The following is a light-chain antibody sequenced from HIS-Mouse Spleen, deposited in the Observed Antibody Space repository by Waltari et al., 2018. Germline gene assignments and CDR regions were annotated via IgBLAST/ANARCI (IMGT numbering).Light chain of an antibody. CDR3: YSTDSSGNHRV. CDR2: EDS. CDR1: ALPNKY. J-gene: IGLJ2*01. Sequence: SYELTQPPSVSVSPGQTARITCSGDALPNKYAYLYQQKSGQAPVLGIYEDSKRPSGIPERFSGSSSGTMATLTISGAQVEDEADYYCYSTDSSGNHRVFGGGTKLTVL. V-gene: IGLV3-10*01.